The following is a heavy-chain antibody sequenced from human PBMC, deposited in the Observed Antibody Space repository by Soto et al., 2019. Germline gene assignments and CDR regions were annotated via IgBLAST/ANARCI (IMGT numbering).Heavy chain of an antibody. CDR1: SGSISSGGYS. Sequence: PSETLCLTCAVSSGSISSGGYSWSWIRQPPGKGLEWIGYIYHSGSTYYNPSLKSRVTISVDTSKNQFSLKLSSVTAADTAVYYCARQVIWFADRGNWFDPWGQGTLVTVSS. D-gene: IGHD3-10*01. J-gene: IGHJ5*02. CDR2: IYHSGST. CDR3: ARQVIWFADRGNWFDP. V-gene: IGHV4-30-2*03.